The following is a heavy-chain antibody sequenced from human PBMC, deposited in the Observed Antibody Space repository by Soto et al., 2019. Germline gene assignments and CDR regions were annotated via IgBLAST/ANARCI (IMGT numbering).Heavy chain of an antibody. Sequence: GGSLRLSCAASGFTFSSYAMSWVRQAPGKGLEWVSAISGSGGSTYYADSVKGRFTISRDNSKNTLYLQMNSLRAEDTAVYYCAKDSSYYYDSSDTNWFDPWGQGTLVTVSS. CDR2: ISGSGGST. CDR3: AKDSSYYYDSSDTNWFDP. D-gene: IGHD3-22*01. CDR1: GFTFSSYA. V-gene: IGHV3-23*01. J-gene: IGHJ5*02.